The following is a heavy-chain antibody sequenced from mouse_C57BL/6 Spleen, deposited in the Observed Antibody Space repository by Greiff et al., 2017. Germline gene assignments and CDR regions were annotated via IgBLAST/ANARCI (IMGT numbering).Heavy chain of an antibody. J-gene: IGHJ4*01. CDR1: GFNIKDYY. Sequence: VQLKQSGAELVRPGASVKLSCTASGFNIKDYYMHWVKQRPEQGLEWIGRIDPEDGDTEYAPKFQGKATMTADTSSNTAYLQLSSLTSEDTAVYYCTTRYYGSFYAMDYWGQGTSVTVSS. CDR3: TTRYYGSFYAMDY. D-gene: IGHD1-1*01. V-gene: IGHV14-1*01. CDR2: IDPEDGDT.